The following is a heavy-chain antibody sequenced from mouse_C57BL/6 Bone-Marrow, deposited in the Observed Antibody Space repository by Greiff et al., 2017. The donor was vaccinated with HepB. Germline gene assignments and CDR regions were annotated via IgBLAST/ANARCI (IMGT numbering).Heavy chain of an antibody. CDR3: ARGDSSGSEAY. D-gene: IGHD3-2*02. CDR1: GYSFTSYY. V-gene: IGHV1-66*01. CDR2: IYPGSGNT. J-gene: IGHJ3*01. Sequence: QVQLQQSGPELVKPGASVKISCKASGYSFTSYYIHWVKQRPGQGLEWIGWIYPGSGNTKYNEKFKGKATLTADTSSSTAYMQLSSLTSEDSAVSSCARGDSSGSEAYWDRGTRVTVSA.